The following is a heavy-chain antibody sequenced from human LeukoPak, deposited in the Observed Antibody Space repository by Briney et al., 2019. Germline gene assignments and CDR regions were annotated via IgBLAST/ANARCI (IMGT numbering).Heavy chain of an antibody. CDR1: GFTFSTFA. CDR3: ATYRQVLLPFES. CDR2: IFPSGGEI. J-gene: IGHJ4*02. D-gene: IGHD5-18*01. V-gene: IGHV3-23*01. Sequence: GGSLRLSCVASGFTFSTFAMIWVRQPPGKGLEWVSSIFPSGGEIHYADSVRGRFTISRDNSKSILSLQMNSLRAEDTATYYCATYRQVLLPFESWGEGTLVTVSS.